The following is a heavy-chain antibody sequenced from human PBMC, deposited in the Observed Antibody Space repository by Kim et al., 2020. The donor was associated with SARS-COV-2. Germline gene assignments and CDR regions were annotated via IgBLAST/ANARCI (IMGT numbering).Heavy chain of an antibody. Sequence: GGSLRLSCAASGFTFSSYAMSWVRQAPGKGLEWVSAISGSGDSTYYADSVKGRFTISRDNSKNTLYLQMNSLRAEDTAVYYCAKDSHDSSGYWGYWGQGTLVSVFS. CDR1: GFTFSSYA. D-gene: IGHD3-22*01. CDR2: ISGSGDST. V-gene: IGHV3-23*01. CDR3: AKDSHDSSGYWGY. J-gene: IGHJ4*02.